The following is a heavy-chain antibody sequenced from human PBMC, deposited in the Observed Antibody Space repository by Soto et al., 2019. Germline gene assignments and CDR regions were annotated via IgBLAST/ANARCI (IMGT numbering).Heavy chain of an antibody. CDR2: ISSRGTTT. CDR3: ARDEDKLRGVFPCFSGMDV. V-gene: IGHV3-48*03. CDR1: GFTFSSYE. D-gene: IGHD3-10*01. J-gene: IGHJ6*02. Sequence: GGSLRLSCAASGFTFSSYEMNWVRQAPGKGLEWVSYISSRGTTTYYADSVKGRFTISRDNANNLLYLQMNSLRADDTAVYYCARDEDKLRGVFPCFSGMDVWGQGTTVTVSS.